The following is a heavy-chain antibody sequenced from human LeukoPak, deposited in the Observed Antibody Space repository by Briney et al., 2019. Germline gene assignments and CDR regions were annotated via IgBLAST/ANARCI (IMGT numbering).Heavy chain of an antibody. CDR3: AKYPYSSGPLQYFDY. Sequence: GGSLRLSCAASGFTFSSYAMSWVRQAPGKGLEWVSAISGSGGSTYYADSVKGRFTISRDNSKNTPYLQMNSLRAEDTAVYYCAKYPYSSGPLQYFDYWGQGTLVTVSS. D-gene: IGHD6-19*01. J-gene: IGHJ4*02. CDR2: ISGSGGST. V-gene: IGHV3-23*01. CDR1: GFTFSSYA.